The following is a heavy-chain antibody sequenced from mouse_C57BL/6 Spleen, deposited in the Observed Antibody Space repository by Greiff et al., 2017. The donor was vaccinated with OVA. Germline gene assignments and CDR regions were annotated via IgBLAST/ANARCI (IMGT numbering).Heavy chain of an antibody. CDR1: GYTFTSYW. CDR3: ARYYYGSSYGAWFAY. D-gene: IGHD1-1*01. V-gene: IGHV1-55*01. Sequence: QVQLQQPGAELVKPGASVKMSCKASGYTFTSYWITWVKQRPGQGLEWIGDIYPGSGSTNYNEKFKGKATLTVDTSSSTAYMQLSSLTAEDSAVYYCARYYYGSSYGAWFAYWGQGTLVTVSA. CDR2: IYPGSGST. J-gene: IGHJ3*01.